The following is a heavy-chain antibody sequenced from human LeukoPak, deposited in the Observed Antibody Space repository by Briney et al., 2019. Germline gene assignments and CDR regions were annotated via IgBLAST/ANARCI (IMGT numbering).Heavy chain of an antibody. Sequence: PGGSLRLSCAASGFTFSSYGMHWVRQAPGKGLEWVAVISYDGSNKYYADSVKGRFTISRDNSKNTLCLQMNSLRAEDTAVYYCAKDSTRSFDYWGQGTQVTVSS. V-gene: IGHV3-30*18. CDR1: GFTFSSYG. CDR2: ISYDGSNK. D-gene: IGHD2-2*01. J-gene: IGHJ4*02. CDR3: AKDSTRSFDY.